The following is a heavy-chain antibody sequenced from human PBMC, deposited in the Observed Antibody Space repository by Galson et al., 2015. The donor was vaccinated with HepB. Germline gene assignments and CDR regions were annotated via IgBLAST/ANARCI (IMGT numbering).Heavy chain of an antibody. CDR2: INSNGRYK. CDR1: GFNFNTCN. J-gene: IGHJ3*01. CDR3: VREYYRSGWDDGFDV. D-gene: IGHD6-19*01. Sequence: SLRLSCAASGFNFNTCNMDWVRQAPGKGLEWVSSINSNGRYKNYADSMKGRFTISRDNANNSLFLQLSSLRTEDTAVYYCVREYYRSGWDDGFDVWGQGTMVTVSS. V-gene: IGHV3-21*01.